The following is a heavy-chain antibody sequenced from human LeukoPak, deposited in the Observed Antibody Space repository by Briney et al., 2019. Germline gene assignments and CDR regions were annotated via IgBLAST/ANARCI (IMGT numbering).Heavy chain of an antibody. CDR3: ARSTTPNENEYFEH. V-gene: IGHV1-69*06. CDR1: GGTFSSYA. CDR2: IIPIFCTA. D-gene: IGHD2/OR15-2a*01. J-gene: IGHJ1*01. Sequence: SVKVSCKASGGTFSSYAISWVRQAPGQGLEWMGGIIPIFCTANSAQKFQGRVTITADKSTRTAYMELSSLRSEDTAVYYCARSTTPNENEYFEHWGQGTLVTVSS.